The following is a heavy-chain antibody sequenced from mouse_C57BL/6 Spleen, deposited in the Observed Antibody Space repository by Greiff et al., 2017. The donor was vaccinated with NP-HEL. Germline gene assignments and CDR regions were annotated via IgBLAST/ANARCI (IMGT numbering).Heavy chain of an antibody. Sequence: QVQLQQPGAELVKPGASVKLSCKASGYTFTSYWMQWVKQRPGQGLEWIGEIDPSGSYTNYNQKFKGKATLTVDTSSSTAYMQLSSLTSEDSAVYYCARRGLLRSSFDYWGQGTTLTVSS. CDR1: GYTFTSYW. J-gene: IGHJ2*01. CDR2: IDPSGSYT. CDR3: ARRGLLRSSFDY. V-gene: IGHV1-50*01. D-gene: IGHD1-1*01.